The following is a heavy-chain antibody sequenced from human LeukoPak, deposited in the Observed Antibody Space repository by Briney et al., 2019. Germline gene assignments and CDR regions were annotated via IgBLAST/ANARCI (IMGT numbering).Heavy chain of an antibody. CDR1: GYTFTSYD. V-gene: IGHV1-8*01. Sequence: ASVKVSCKASGYTFTSYDINWVRQATGQGLEWTGWMNPNGGNTGYAQKFQGRVTMTRNTSISTAYMELSSLRSEDTAVYYCARGTSYYDILTGYPPDYWGQGTLVTVSS. D-gene: IGHD3-9*01. CDR3: ARGTSYYDILTGYPPDY. CDR2: MNPNGGNT. J-gene: IGHJ4*02.